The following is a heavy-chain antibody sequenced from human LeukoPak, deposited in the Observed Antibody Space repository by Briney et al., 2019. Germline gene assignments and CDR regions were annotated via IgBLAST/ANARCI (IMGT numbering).Heavy chain of an antibody. Sequence: GGSLRLSCAASGFAFSGSAMHWVRRASGKGLEWVGRIRGKANSYATAFAASVKGRFTMSRDDSENTAYLQMNSLKTEDTAVYYCTTSGNTSMVMGYWGQGTLVTVSS. V-gene: IGHV3-73*01. D-gene: IGHD5-18*01. CDR3: TTSGNTSMVMGY. CDR2: IRGKANSYAT. CDR1: GFAFSGSA. J-gene: IGHJ4*02.